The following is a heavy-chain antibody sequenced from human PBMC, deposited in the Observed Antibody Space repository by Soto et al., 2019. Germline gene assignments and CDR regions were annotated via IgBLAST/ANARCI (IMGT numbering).Heavy chain of an antibody. CDR2: INHSGST. J-gene: IGHJ6*03. V-gene: IGHV4-34*01. Sequence: PSETLSLTCAVYGGSFSGYYWSWIRQPPGKGLEWIGEINHSGSTNYNPSLKSRVTISVDTSKNQFSLKLSSVTAADTAVYYCARGYNAYYYYYMDAWGKGTTVTVSS. CDR3: ARGYNAYYYYYMDA. D-gene: IGHD1-20*01. CDR1: GGSFSGYY.